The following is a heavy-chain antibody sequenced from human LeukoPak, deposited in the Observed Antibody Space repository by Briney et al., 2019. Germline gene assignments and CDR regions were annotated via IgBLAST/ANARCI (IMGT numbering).Heavy chain of an antibody. D-gene: IGHD3-22*01. CDR3: AREWPTYYYDSSGYHDAFDI. CDR1: GYTFTGYY. J-gene: IGHJ3*02. CDR2: INPNSGGT. V-gene: IGHV1-2*02. Sequence: ASVKVSCKASGYTFTGYYMHWVRQAPGQGLEWMGWINPNSGGTNYAQKFQGRVTMTRDTFISTAYMELSRLRSDDTAVYYCAREWPTYYYDSSGYHDAFDIWGQGTMVTVSS.